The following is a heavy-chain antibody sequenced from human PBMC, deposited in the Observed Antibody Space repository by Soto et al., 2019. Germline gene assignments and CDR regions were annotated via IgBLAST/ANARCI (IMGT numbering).Heavy chain of an antibody. Sequence: EVQLVESGGGSVQPGGSLRLSCAASGFTFSTFSMNWVRQAPGRGLEWISYISGGGRPISYADSVKGRFTISRDNAKNSRYLQMDSLTDEDTGVFYCARDLGWAFDSWGQGTLVTVSS. CDR3: ARDLGWAFDS. J-gene: IGHJ4*02. V-gene: IGHV3-48*02. D-gene: IGHD6-19*01. CDR1: GFTFSTFS. CDR2: ISGGGRPI.